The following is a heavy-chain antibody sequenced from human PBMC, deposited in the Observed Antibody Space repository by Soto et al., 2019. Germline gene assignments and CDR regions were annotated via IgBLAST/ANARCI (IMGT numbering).Heavy chain of an antibody. J-gene: IGHJ5*02. CDR2: IIPIFGTA. D-gene: IGHD3-22*01. V-gene: IGHV1-69*01. Sequence: QVQLVQSGDEVKKPGSSVKVSCKASGGTFSTYTITWVRQAPGQGLEWMGGIIPIFGTANYPQKFQGSGTITADESTSTADMEMSSLRSEDTAVYYCARSQDSSGYWNNCFDPWGQGTLVTVSS. CDR3: ARSQDSSGYWNNCFDP. CDR1: GGTFSTYT.